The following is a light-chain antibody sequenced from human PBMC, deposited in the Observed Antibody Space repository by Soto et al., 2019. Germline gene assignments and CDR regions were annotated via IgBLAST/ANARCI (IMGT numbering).Light chain of an antibody. CDR2: DNN. J-gene: IGLJ2*01. CDR1: SSNIGNNY. CDR3: GTWDSSLSAVV. Sequence: QSVLTQPPSVSAAPGQKVTISRSGSSSNIGNNYVSWYQQLPGTAPQLLIYDNNERPSGIPDRFSGSKSGTSATLGITGLQTGDEADYYCGTWDSSLSAVVFGGGTKLTVL. V-gene: IGLV1-51*01.